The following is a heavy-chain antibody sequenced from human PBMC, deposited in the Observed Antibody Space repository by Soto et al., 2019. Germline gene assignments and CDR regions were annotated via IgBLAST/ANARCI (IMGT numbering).Heavy chain of an antibody. Sequence: GGSLRLSCVASGFTFDSCGMNWVRQAPGKGLEWVAGVSPHAANTYYADSVRGRFIISRDDSRKTVSLDMNSLRGEDSAVYYCATPGAKNTWNFDYWGQGTVATASS. J-gene: IGHJ4*02. CDR2: VSPHAANT. D-gene: IGHD1-1*01. CDR1: GFTFDSCG. V-gene: IGHV3-23*01. CDR3: ATPGAKNTWNFDY.